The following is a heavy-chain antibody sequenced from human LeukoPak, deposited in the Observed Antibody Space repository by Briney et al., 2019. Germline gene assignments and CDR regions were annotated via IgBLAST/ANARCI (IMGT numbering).Heavy chain of an antibody. V-gene: IGHV3-23*01. Sequence: QSGGSLRLSCAASGFTFSSYAMNWVRQAPGKGLQWVSALSGSGLSKYYADSVKGRFTISRDNSKNTLYLQMNSLRAEDTAIYYCAKGIPPSSSWTFGYWGQGTLVTVSS. CDR2: LSGSGLSK. J-gene: IGHJ4*02. D-gene: IGHD6-13*01. CDR1: GFTFSSYA. CDR3: AKGIPPSSSWTFGY.